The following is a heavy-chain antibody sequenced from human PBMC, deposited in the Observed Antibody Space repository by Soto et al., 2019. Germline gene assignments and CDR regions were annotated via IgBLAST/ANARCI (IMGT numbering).Heavy chain of an antibody. CDR3: ARGDFDSSANYYAGWFDP. V-gene: IGHV1-2*02. D-gene: IGHD3-22*01. CDR2: INPNSGGT. Sequence: QVQLVQSGAEVKKPGASVKVSCKASGYTFTAYYMHWLRQAPGQGLEWIGWINPNSGGTKYAQKFQGRVTMTNDTSISTAYMELSRLGSDDTAVYYCARGDFDSSANYYAGWFDPWGQGTLVTVSS. CDR1: GYTFTAYY. J-gene: IGHJ5*02.